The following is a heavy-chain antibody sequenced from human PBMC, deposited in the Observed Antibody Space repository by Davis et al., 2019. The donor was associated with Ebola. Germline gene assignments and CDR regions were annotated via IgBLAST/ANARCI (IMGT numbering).Heavy chain of an antibody. Sequence: GESLKISCAASGFTFSSYGMHWVRQAPGKGLEWVAVISYDGSNKYYADSVKGRFTISRDNSKNTLYLQMNSLRAEDTAVYYCAKLEIGLWGQGTLVTVSS. D-gene: IGHD3/OR15-3a*01. CDR3: AKLEIGL. V-gene: IGHV3-30*18. CDR2: ISYDGSNK. J-gene: IGHJ4*02. CDR1: GFTFSSYG.